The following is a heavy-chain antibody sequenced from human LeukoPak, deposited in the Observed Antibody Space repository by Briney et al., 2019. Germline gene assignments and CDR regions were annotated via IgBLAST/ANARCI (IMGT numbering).Heavy chain of an antibody. CDR1: GGSFSGYY. Sequence: PSETLSLTCAVYGGSFSGYYWSWIRQPPGKGLEWIGEINHSGSTNYNPSLKSRVTISVDTSKNQFSLKLSSVTAADTAVYYCARDARRRELLPLPYWGQGTLVTVSS. V-gene: IGHV4-34*01. CDR3: ARDARRRELLPLPY. J-gene: IGHJ4*02. D-gene: IGHD1-26*01. CDR2: INHSGST.